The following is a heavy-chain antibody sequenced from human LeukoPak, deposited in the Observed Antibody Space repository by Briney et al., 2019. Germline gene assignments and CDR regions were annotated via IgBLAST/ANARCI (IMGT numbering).Heavy chain of an antibody. CDR2: INHSGST. Sequence: SETLSLTCAVYGGSFSGYYRSWIRQPPGKGLEWIGEINHSGSTNYNPSLKSRVTISVDTSKNQFSLKLSSVTAADTAVYYCARGDTADLFGWFDPWGQGTLVTVSS. CDR3: ARGDTADLFGWFDP. V-gene: IGHV4-34*01. D-gene: IGHD5-18*01. CDR1: GGSFSGYY. J-gene: IGHJ5*02.